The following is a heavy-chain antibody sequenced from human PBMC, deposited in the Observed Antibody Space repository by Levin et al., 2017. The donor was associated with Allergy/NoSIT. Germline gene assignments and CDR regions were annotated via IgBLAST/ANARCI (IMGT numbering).Heavy chain of an antibody. CDR3: AKGQREQQLGLDYYYYYGMDV. J-gene: IGHJ6*02. D-gene: IGHD6-13*01. V-gene: IGHV3-9*01. Sequence: GGSLRLSCAASGFTFDDYAMHWVRQAPGKGLEWVSGISWNSGSIGYADSVKGRFTISRDNAKNSLYLQMNSLRAEDTALYYCAKGQREQQLGLDYYYYYGMDVWGQGTTVTVSS. CDR1: GFTFDDYA. CDR2: ISWNSGSI.